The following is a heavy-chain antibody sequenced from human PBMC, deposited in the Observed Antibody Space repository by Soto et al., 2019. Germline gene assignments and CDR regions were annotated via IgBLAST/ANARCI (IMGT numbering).Heavy chain of an antibody. Sequence: SGPTLVNPTQTLTLTCTFSGFSLNTGGMCVSWIRQPPGKALEWLALIDWDDDKYYSTSLMTRLTISKDTSKNQVVLTMTNVDPVDTATYYCARLYYNDSNYYKVRLHAFAIWAQGTMVTVSS. D-gene: IGHD3-22*01. V-gene: IGHV2-70*12. CDR2: IDWDDDK. CDR3: ARLYYNDSNYYKVRLHAFAI. J-gene: IGHJ3*02. CDR1: GFSLNTGGMC.